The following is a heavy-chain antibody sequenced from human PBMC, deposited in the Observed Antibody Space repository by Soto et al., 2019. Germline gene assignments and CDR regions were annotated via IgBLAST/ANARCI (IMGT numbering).Heavy chain of an antibody. J-gene: IGHJ5*02. CDR2: INSDGSST. Sequence: EVQLVESGGGLVQPGGSLRLSCAVSGFTFSNDWMHWVRQAPGKGLVWVSRINSDGSSTSYADFVKGRFTISRDNAKNTLYLQMNCLRAEDTAVDYCARFRVDGDYVPWGQGTLVTVSS. CDR1: GFTFSNDW. V-gene: IGHV3-74*01. CDR3: ARFRVDGDYVP. D-gene: IGHD4-17*01.